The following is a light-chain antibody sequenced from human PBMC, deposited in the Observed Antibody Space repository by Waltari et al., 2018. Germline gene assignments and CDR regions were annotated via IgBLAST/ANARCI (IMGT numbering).Light chain of an antibody. J-gene: IGLJ3*02. CDR3: ATWDDSLTGWV. CDR1: SSNIGPYY. V-gene: IGLV1-47*01. CDR2: RNN. Sequence: QSVLTQPPSASGTPGQRVTISCSGSSSNIGPYYVSWYQHLSGPAPKLLIYRNNERPSGVPDRFSGSKSGTSASLAITGLRSEDEAHYYCATWDDSLTGWVFGGGTKLAVL.